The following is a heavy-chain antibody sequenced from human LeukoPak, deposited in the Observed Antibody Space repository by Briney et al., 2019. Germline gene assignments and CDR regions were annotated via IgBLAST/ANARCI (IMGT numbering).Heavy chain of an antibody. CDR3: ARDGQSRGGFDP. D-gene: IGHD3-10*01. Sequence: SVKVSCKASGGTFSSYAISWVRQAPGQGLEWMGRIIPIFGTANYAQKLQGRVTITTDESTSTAYMELSSLRSEDTAVYYCARDGQSRGGFDPWGQGTLVTVSS. V-gene: IGHV1-69*05. CDR2: IIPIFGTA. CDR1: GGTFSSYA. J-gene: IGHJ5*02.